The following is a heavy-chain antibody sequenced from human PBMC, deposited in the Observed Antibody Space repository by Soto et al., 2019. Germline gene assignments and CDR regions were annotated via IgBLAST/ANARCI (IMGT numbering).Heavy chain of an antibody. J-gene: IGHJ5*02. D-gene: IGHD2-15*01. Sequence: EVQLVESGGGLVQPGGSLRLSCAASGFTFSSYSMNWVRQAPGKGLEWVSYISSSSSTIYYADSVKGRFTISRDNAKNSLYLQMNSLRDEDTAVYYGARGEAVVVVAATLNWFDPWGQGTLVTVSS. CDR3: ARGEAVVVVAATLNWFDP. CDR2: ISSSSSTI. CDR1: GFTFSSYS. V-gene: IGHV3-48*02.